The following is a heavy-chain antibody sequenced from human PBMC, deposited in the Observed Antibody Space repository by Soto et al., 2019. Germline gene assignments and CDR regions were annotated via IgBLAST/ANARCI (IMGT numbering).Heavy chain of an antibody. CDR1: GFTFSSYA. CDR3: VKYTVTEDLGES. D-gene: IGHD3-16*01. Sequence: EVQLLESGGDVVRPGGSLRLSCAASGFTFSSYAIGWVRQAPGKGLEWVAGVSRAGTYTFYADSGRGRFSISRDNSRDTVDLYMNALRGDDTAVYFCVKYTVTEDLGESWGQGTLVSVSS. J-gene: IGHJ5*02. V-gene: IGHV3-23*01. CDR2: VSRAGTYT.